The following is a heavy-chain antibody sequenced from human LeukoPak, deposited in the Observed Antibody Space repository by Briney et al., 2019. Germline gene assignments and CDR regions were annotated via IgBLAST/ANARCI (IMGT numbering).Heavy chain of an antibody. Sequence: ASVKVSCKASGYTFTGYYMHWVRQAPGQGLEWMGWINPNSGGTNYAQKFQGRVTMTRDTSISTAYMELSSLRSEDTAVYYCARVIAAAPGAFDIWGQGTMVTVSS. CDR1: GYTFTGYY. CDR3: ARVIAAAPGAFDI. D-gene: IGHD6-6*01. V-gene: IGHV1-2*02. CDR2: INPNSGGT. J-gene: IGHJ3*02.